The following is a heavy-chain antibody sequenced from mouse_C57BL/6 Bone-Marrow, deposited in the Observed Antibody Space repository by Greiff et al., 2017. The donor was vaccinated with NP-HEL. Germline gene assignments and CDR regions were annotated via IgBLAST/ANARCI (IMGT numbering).Heavy chain of an antibody. V-gene: IGHV1-82*01. CDR1: GYAFSSSW. D-gene: IGHD3-3*01. Sequence: VQLQQSGPELVKPGASVKISCKASGYAFSSSWMNWVKQRPGKGLEWIGRIYPGDGDTNYNGKFKGKATLTADKSSSTAYMQLSSLTSEDSAVYFCARGGWDRFAYWGQGTLVTVSA. J-gene: IGHJ3*01. CDR2: IYPGDGDT. CDR3: ARGGWDRFAY.